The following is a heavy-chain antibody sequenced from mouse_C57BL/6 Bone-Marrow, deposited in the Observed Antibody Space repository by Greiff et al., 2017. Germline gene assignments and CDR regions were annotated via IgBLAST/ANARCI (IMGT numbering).Heavy chain of an antibody. V-gene: IGHV1-81*01. CDR1: GYTFTSYG. CDR2: IYPRSGNT. D-gene: IGHD2-12*01. J-gene: IGHJ3*01. CDR3: ARSGSDSHYFAWFAY. Sequence: LQESGAELARPGASVKLSCKASGYTFTSYGISWVKQRTGQGLEWIGEIYPRSGNTYYNEKFKGKDTLTADQSSSTACMELRGLTSAHSAVXSCARSGSDSHYFAWFAYWGQGTLVTVSA.